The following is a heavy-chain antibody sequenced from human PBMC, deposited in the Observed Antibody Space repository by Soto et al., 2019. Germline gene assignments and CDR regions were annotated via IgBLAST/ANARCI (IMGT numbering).Heavy chain of an antibody. Sequence: EVQLVESGGGLVKPGGSLRLSCAASGFTFSSYTMNWVRQAPGRGLEWVANIKQDGSEKYYVDSVKGRFTISRDNAKNSLYLQMNSLRAEDTAVYYCARGDSSPAGWFDPWGQGTLVTVSS. D-gene: IGHD6-6*01. CDR3: ARGDSSPAGWFDP. J-gene: IGHJ5*02. CDR1: GFTFSSYT. V-gene: IGHV3-7*03. CDR2: IKQDGSEK.